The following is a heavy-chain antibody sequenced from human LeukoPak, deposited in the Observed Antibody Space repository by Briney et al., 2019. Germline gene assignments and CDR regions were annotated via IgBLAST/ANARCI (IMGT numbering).Heavy chain of an antibody. CDR1: GDSISSYY. CDR2: IYYGGST. V-gene: IGHV4-59*01. CDR3: ARGISSGWYGAFDI. J-gene: IGHJ3*02. Sequence: SETLSLTCIVSGDSISSYYWSWIRQPPGKGLEWIGYIYYGGSTNYNPSLKSRVTISVDTSKNQFSLKLSSVTAADTAVYYCARGISSGWYGAFDIWGPGTMVTVSS. D-gene: IGHD6-19*01.